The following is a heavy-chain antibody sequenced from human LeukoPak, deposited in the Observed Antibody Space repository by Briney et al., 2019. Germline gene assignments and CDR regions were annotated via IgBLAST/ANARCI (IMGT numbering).Heavy chain of an antibody. D-gene: IGHD2-2*01. CDR1: GFTFSSYA. CDR3: AKGYCSSTSCYARFQH. V-gene: IGHV3-23*01. CDR2: ISGSGGST. J-gene: IGHJ1*01. Sequence: PGGSLRLSCAASGFTFSSYAMSWVRQAPGKGLEWVSAISGSGGSTYYADSVKGRFTISRDNSKNTLHLQMNSLRAEDTAVYYCAKGYCSSTSCYARFQHWGQGTLVTVSS.